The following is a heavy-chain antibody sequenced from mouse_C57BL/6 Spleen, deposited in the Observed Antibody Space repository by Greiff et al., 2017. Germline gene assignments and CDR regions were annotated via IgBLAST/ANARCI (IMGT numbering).Heavy chain of an antibody. CDR1: GYTFTSYW. Sequence: VKLQESGTELVKPGASVKLSCKASGYTFTSYWMHWVKQRPGQGLEWIGNINPSNGGTNYNEKFKSKATLTVDKSSSTAYMQLSSLTSEDSAVYYCARKGDYGNYFAYWGQGTLVTVSA. V-gene: IGHV1-53*01. CDR3: ARKGDYGNYFAY. J-gene: IGHJ3*01. D-gene: IGHD2-1*01. CDR2: INPSNGGT.